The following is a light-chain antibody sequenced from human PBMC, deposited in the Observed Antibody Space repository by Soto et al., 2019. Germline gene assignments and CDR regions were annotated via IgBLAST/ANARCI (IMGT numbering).Light chain of an antibody. Sequence: EIVMTQSPATLSVSPGERATLSCRASQSVSSNLAWYQQKPGQAPRLLIYGASTRATGSPARFSGSGSGTEVTLTISSLQSEDFAVYYCQQYNNWPPSTFGQGTRLEIK. J-gene: IGKJ5*01. CDR3: QQYNNWPPST. CDR1: QSVSSN. V-gene: IGKV3-15*01. CDR2: GAS.